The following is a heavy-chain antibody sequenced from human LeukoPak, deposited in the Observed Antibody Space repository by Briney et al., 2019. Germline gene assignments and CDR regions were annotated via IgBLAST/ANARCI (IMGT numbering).Heavy chain of an antibody. V-gene: IGHV3-23*01. CDR3: AKAAIKYYYDSSGYYPV. J-gene: IGHJ6*04. D-gene: IGHD3-22*01. CDR1: GFTFSSYA. Sequence: GGSLRLSCAASGFTFSSYAMSWVRQAPGKGLEWVSAISGSGGSTYYADSVKGRFTISRDSSKNTLYLQMNSLRAEDTAVYYCAKAAIKYYYDSSGYYPVWGKGTTVTVSS. CDR2: ISGSGGST.